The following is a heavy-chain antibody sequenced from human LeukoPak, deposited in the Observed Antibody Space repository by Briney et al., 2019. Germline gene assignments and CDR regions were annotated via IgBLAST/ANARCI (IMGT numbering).Heavy chain of an antibody. D-gene: IGHD1-14*01. J-gene: IGHJ4*02. CDR1: GFTFSSYA. CDR3: AKLTGQISGDFFDY. CDR2: ISYDGSNK. V-gene: IGHV3-30*18. Sequence: GRSLRLSCAASGFTFSSYAMHWVRQAPGKGLEWVAVISYDGSNKYYADSVKGRFTISRDNSKNTLYLQMNSLRAEDTAVYYCAKLTGQISGDFFDYWGQGTLVTVSS.